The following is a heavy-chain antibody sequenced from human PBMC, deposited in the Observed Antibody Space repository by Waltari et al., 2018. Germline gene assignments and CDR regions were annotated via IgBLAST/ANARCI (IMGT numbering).Heavy chain of an antibody. D-gene: IGHD6-19*01. Sequence: QVQLQQWGAGLLKPSETLSLTCAVYGGSFSGYYWSWIRQPPGKGLEWIGEINHSGSTNYNPSLKSRVTISVDTSKNQFSLKLSSVTAADTAVYYCARGRARQWLDYWGQGTLVIVSS. CDR3: ARGRARQWLDY. CDR1: GGSFSGYY. J-gene: IGHJ4*02. V-gene: IGHV4-34*01. CDR2: INHSGST.